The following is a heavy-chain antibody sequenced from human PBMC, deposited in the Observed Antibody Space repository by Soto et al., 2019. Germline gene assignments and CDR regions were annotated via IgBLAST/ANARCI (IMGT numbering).Heavy chain of an antibody. V-gene: IGHV1-69*13. CDR1: GGTFSSYA. Sequence: SVKVSCKASGGTFSSYAISWVRQAPGQGLEWMGGIIPIFGTPNYAQKFQGRVTITADESTSTAYMELSSLKSEDTAVYYCATGGFSGYNSHHAYYGMDVWGQGTTVTVSS. CDR2: IIPIFGTP. J-gene: IGHJ6*02. D-gene: IGHD5-12*01. CDR3: ATGGFSGYNSHHAYYGMDV.